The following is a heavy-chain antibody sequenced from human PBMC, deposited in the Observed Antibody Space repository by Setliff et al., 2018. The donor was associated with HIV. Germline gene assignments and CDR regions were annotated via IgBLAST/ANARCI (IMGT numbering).Heavy chain of an antibody. Sequence: LSLTCSVSGVSINRTDHYWGWIRQSPGKSLEWIGSVSQSGSTYYNPSPKSRITISVDRSKNLFSLKLISVTAADQGVYYCARVPVPGANWFDPWGLGTLVTVS. V-gene: IGHV4-39*01. CDR3: ARVPVPGANWFDP. CDR1: GVSINRTDHY. CDR2: VSQSGST. J-gene: IGHJ5*02.